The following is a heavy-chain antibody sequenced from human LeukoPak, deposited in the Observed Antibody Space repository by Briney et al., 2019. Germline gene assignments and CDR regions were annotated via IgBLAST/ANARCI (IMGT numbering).Heavy chain of an antibody. CDR1: GFTFNIHW. CDR3: ARVLSSSWDDYYGMDV. J-gene: IGHJ6*02. Sequence: GGSLRLSCAATGFTFNIHWMTWVRQAPGKGLEWVANIKQNGSDTSYVDSVKGRFTISRDNAKNSLYLQMNSLRAEDTAVYYCARVLSSSWDDYYGMDVWGQGTTVTVSS. CDR2: IKQNGSDT. V-gene: IGHV3-7*03. D-gene: IGHD6-13*01.